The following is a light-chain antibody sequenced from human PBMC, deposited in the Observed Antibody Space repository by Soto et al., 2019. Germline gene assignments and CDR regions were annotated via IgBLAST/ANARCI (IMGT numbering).Light chain of an antibody. J-gene: IGKJ1*01. CDR2: RAS. CDR1: QNIYSN. Sequence: MTQSPSTLPASVGDRVTITFRASQNIYSNVAWYQQRPGQAPRLLIYRASTRAPGIPARFSGSGSGTEFTLTISSLQSEDFTVYSCLQYHNLWAFGQGTKVDIK. V-gene: IGKV3-15*01. CDR3: LQYHNLWA.